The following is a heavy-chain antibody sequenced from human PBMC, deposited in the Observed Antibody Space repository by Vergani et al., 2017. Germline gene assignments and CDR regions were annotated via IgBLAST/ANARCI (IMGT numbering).Heavy chain of an antibody. J-gene: IGHJ4*02. CDR2: IKQDGSEK. CDR3: ARDGKGLSLDY. Sequence: EVQLVESGGGLVQPGGSLRLSCAASGFTVSSYWMSWVRQAPGKGLEWVANIKQDGSEKYYVDSVKGRFTISRDNAKNSLYLQMNSLRAEDTAVYYCARDGKGLSLDYWGQGTLVTVSS. V-gene: IGHV3-7*01. D-gene: IGHD3-16*02. CDR1: GFTVSSYW.